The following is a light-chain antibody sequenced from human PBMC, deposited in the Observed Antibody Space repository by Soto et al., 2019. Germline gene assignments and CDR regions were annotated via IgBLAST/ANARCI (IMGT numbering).Light chain of an antibody. CDR3: LQYGSSPYT. CDR1: QSVNSIY. J-gene: IGKJ2*01. CDR2: GAS. Sequence: VLTQSPGTLSLSPGERATLSCRASQSVNSIYLAWYQQRPGQAPRLLINGASSRATGIPDRFSGSGSGTDFTLTISRLEPEDFAVYYCLQYGSSPYTFGQGTKLEIK. V-gene: IGKV3-20*01.